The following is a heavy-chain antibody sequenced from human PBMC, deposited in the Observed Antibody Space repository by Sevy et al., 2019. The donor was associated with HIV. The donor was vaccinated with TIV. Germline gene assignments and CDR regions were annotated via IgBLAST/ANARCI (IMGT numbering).Heavy chain of an antibody. CDR2: IIPIFGTA. Sequence: ASVKVSCKASGGTFSSYAISWVRQAPGQGLEWMGRIIPIFGTANYAQKFQGRVTITADESTSTAYMELSSLRSEDTAVYYCAREGYGSGSYASLSDYYYYYYMDVWGKGTTVTVSS. J-gene: IGHJ6*03. CDR3: AREGYGSGSYASLSDYYYYYYMDV. V-gene: IGHV1-69*13. D-gene: IGHD3-10*01. CDR1: GGTFSSYA.